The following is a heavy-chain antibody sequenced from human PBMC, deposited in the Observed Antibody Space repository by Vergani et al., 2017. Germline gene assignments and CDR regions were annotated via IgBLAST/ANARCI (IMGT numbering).Heavy chain of an antibody. CDR2: ISSSSSYI. CDR1: GFTFSSYS. Sequence: EVQLVESGGGLVKPGGSLRLSCAASGFTFSSYSMNWVRQAPGKGLEWVSSISSSSSYIYYADSVKGRFTISRDNAKNSLYLQMNSLRAEDTAVYYCASNFFPGLGVPDAFDIWGQGTMVTVSS. CDR3: ASNFFPGLGVPDAFDI. V-gene: IGHV3-21*01. J-gene: IGHJ3*02. D-gene: IGHD2-8*02.